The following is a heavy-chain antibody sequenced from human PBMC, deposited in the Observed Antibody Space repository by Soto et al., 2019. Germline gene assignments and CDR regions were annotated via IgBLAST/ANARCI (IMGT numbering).Heavy chain of an antibody. V-gene: IGHV2-5*01. CDR1: GFSLTTSGAG. J-gene: IGHJ4*02. D-gene: IGHD1-26*01. Sequence: QITLKESGPTLVKPTQTLTLTCTYSGFSLTTSGAGVCWIRQPPGKALEWLALISWKDDKRYNPGLESRLTITKDTSKNQVIPILTNTDPVDTATYFCAHRYGGNYYRWYFDSWGQGTLVTVSS. CDR2: ISWKDDK. CDR3: AHRYGGNYYRWYFDS.